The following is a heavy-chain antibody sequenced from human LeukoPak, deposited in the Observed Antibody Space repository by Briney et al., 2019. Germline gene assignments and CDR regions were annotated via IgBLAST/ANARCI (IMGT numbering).Heavy chain of an antibody. CDR2: INPNINGT. CDR3: AREPTRRFGELLQTKGRYFDY. Sequence: ASVKVSCKASGYTFTGYYIHWVRQAPGQGLEWMGWINPNINGTNYAQKFQGRVTMTGDRSISTAYMELSRLRSDDTAVYYCAREPTRRFGELLQTKGRYFDYWGQGTLVTVSS. J-gene: IGHJ4*02. CDR1: GYTFTGYY. V-gene: IGHV1-2*02. D-gene: IGHD3-10*01.